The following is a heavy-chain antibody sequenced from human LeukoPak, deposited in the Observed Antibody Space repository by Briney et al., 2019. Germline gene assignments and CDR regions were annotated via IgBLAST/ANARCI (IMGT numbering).Heavy chain of an antibody. J-gene: IGHJ4*02. Sequence: PGESLRLTCAASGFTFSSYMMTWVRQPPGKGLEWIGEINHSGSINYNPSLKSRVTISVDTSKNQFSLKLSSVTAADTAVYYCARGLVGYYDSSGGKYFDYWGQGTLVTVSS. D-gene: IGHD3-22*01. CDR3: ARGLVGYYDSSGGKYFDY. CDR1: GFTFSSYM. CDR2: INHSGSI. V-gene: IGHV4-34*01.